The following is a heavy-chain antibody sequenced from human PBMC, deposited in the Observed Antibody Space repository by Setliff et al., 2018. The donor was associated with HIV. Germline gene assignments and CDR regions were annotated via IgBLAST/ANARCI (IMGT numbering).Heavy chain of an antibody. J-gene: IGHJ4*02. CDR3: AKDRSVTTVSLIDY. CDR2: IRYDGSNK. CDR1: GFTFSSYG. V-gene: IGHV3-30*02. Sequence: GESLTISCAASGFTFSSYGMHWVRQAPGKGLEWVAFIRYDGSNKYYADSVKGRFTISRDNSKNTLYLQMNSLRAEDTAVYYCAKDRSVTTVSLIDYWGQGTLVTVSS. D-gene: IGHD4-17*01.